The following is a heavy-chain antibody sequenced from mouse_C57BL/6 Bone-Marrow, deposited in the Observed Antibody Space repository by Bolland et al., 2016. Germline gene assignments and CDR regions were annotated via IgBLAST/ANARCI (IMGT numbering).Heavy chain of an antibody. J-gene: IGHJ3*01. CDR3: AKINSNSFAY. V-gene: IGHV1-82*01. Sequence: IYPGDGDTNYNGKFKGKATLTADKSSSTAYMQLSSLTSEDSAVYFCAKINSNSFAYWGQGTLV. CDR2: IYPGDGDT. D-gene: IGHD2-5*01.